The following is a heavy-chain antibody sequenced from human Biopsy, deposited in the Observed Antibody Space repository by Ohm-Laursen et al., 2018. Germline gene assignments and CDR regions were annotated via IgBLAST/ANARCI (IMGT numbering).Heavy chain of an antibody. CDR2: INHSGRT. Sequence: SDTLSLTCPVSRDSISNYYWSWIRQTPGKGLEWIGEINHSGRTNYNPSLKSRVTISVDTSKNQFSLKVRSVTAADTAVYYCVRGVDYYDPYHYYALDVWGQGTTVTVSS. V-gene: IGHV4-34*01. CDR1: RDSISNYY. D-gene: IGHD3-22*01. J-gene: IGHJ6*02. CDR3: VRGVDYYDPYHYYALDV.